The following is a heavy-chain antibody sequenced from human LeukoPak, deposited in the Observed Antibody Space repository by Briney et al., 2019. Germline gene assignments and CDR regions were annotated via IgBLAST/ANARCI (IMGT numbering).Heavy chain of an antibody. CDR1: GYTFISFY. CDR2: INPYSGGS. V-gene: IGHV1-2*02. J-gene: IGHJ4*02. Sequence: ASVKVSCKTSGYTFISFYMHWVRQAPGQGREWMGWINPYSGGSEYVQKFHGRVTFTSDTSSTTIYMEVRSLKSDDTAVYYCARDMTGGIWARATSFDHWGQGTLVTVSS. CDR3: ARDMTGGIWARATSFDH. D-gene: IGHD1-14*01.